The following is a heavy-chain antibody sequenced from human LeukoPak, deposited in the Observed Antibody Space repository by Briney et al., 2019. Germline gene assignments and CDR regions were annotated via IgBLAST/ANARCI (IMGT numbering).Heavy chain of an antibody. D-gene: IGHD5-24*01. V-gene: IGHV3-15*01. CDR1: GLTFSDAW. CDR3: TWMATIFTVDY. Sequence: GGCLRLSRVLSGLTFSDAWVSSVRQGPGRGLKWVGRIRNDRITDYAAPVQGRFSISRDNSKNTFYLQMNSLRTEDTDMYFCTWMATIFTVDYWSQETLVTVSS. J-gene: IGHJ4*02. CDR2: IRNDRIT.